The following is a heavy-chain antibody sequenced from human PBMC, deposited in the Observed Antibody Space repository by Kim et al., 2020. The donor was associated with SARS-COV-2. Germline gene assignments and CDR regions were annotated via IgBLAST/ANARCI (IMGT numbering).Heavy chain of an antibody. J-gene: IGHJ5*02. CDR3: ARGWIPVAGRMA. V-gene: IGHV3-74*01. CDR1: GFTFGTYC. D-gene: IGHD6-19*01. Sequence: GGSLRLSCVASGFTFGTYCMHWVRQAPGKGLVWVSRIKSDGSSTNYAASAKGRFTISRDNGKNTVYLQMNSLRDEDTASYYWARGWIPVAGRMAWGQGTLGTLSS. CDR2: IKSDGSST.